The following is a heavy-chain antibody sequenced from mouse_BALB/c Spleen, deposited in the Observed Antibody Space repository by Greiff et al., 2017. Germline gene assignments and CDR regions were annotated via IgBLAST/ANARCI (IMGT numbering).Heavy chain of an antibody. J-gene: IGHJ4*01. Sequence: EVMLVESGAELVRSGASVKLSCTASGFNIKDYYMHWVKQRPEQGLEWIGWIDPENGDTEYAPKFQGKATMTADTSSNTAYLQLSSLTSEDTAVYYCNALGNYAMDYWGQGTSVTVSS. CDR1: GFNIKDYY. V-gene: IGHV14-4*02. CDR3: NALGNYAMDY. CDR2: IDPENGDT. D-gene: IGHD4-1*01.